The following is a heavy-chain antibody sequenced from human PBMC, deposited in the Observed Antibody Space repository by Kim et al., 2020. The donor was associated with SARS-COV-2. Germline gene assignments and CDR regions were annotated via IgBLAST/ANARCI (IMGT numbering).Heavy chain of an antibody. CDR1: GGSVTTVSHY. D-gene: IGHD1-1*01. Sequence: ETLSLTCTVSGGSVTTVSHYWNWLRQPPGKGLEWIGFVSKTGSTRYNPSLESRLTISIDTSNNQFSLNLYSVTAADTAVYYCARGEDAYKTGHWGQGILVTVSS. V-gene: IGHV4-61*01. CDR3: ARGEDAYKTGH. J-gene: IGHJ4*02. CDR2: VSKTGST.